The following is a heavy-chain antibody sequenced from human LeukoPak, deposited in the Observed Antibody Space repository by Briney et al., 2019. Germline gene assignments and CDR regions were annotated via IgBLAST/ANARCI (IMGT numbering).Heavy chain of an antibody. Sequence: GGSLRLSCTASGFTLGSHDMHWVRQIPGQGMEWVAAVSSGFHAFFADSVQGRFTVSREDARNSLYLQMNSLRAGDTAVYYCVREARGYHYTYFDYWGQGTLVTVSS. J-gene: IGHJ4*02. CDR2: VSSGFHA. CDR3: VREARGYHYTYFDY. V-gene: IGHV3-13*01. CDR1: GFTLGSHD. D-gene: IGHD5-18*01.